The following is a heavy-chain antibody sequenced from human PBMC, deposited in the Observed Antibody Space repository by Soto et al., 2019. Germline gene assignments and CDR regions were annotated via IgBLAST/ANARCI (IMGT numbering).Heavy chain of an antibody. Sequence: ASVKVSCKASGYTFTSYGISWVRQAPGQGLEWMGWISAYNGNTNYAQKLQDRVTMTTATSTNTVFLELRSLKSDDTAIYYCARDRLRGYDSSGFYSWGQGTMVTVSS. CDR3: ARDRLRGYDSSGFYS. D-gene: IGHD3-22*01. CDR2: ISAYNGNT. CDR1: GYTFTSYG. V-gene: IGHV1-18*01. J-gene: IGHJ4*02.